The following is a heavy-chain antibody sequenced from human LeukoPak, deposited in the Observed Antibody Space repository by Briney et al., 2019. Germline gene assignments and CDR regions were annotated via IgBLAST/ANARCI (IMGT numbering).Heavy chain of an antibody. CDR2: IKEDGSEK. CDR1: GFTFSNYW. Sequence: GGSLRLSCAASGFTFSNYWMNWVRQAPGKGLEWVANIKEDGSEKYYVDSVKGRFTISRDNAKNSLYLQMNSLRAEDTAVYYCARDWGGAFDIWGQGTMVTVSS. J-gene: IGHJ3*02. V-gene: IGHV3-7*01. CDR3: ARDWGGAFDI. D-gene: IGHD3-16*01.